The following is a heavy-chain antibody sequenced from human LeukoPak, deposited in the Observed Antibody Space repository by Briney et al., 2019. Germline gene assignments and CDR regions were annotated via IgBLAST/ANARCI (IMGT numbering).Heavy chain of an antibody. V-gene: IGHV3-15*01. CDR2: IKSKTDGGTT. Sequence: PGGSLRLSCAASGFTFSNAWMSWVRQAPGKGLEWIGRIKSKTDGGTTDYAAPVKGRFTISRDDSKNTLYLQMSSLKTEDTAVYYCTTTYGGSGYYYCPVFDYWGQGTLVTVSS. CDR3: TTTYGGSGYYYCPVFDY. CDR1: GFTFSNAW. D-gene: IGHD3-22*01. J-gene: IGHJ4*02.